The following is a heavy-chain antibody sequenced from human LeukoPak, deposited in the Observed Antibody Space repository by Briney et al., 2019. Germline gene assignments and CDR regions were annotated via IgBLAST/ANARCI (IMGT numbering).Heavy chain of an antibody. CDR3: ARDVNRKAAAGDAFDI. D-gene: IGHD6-13*01. Sequence: GGSLRLSCAASGFTFSDYYMSWIRQAQGKGLEWVSYISSSSSYTNYADSVKGRFTIARENAKDSLYLQMNSLRAEDTAVYYCARDVNRKAAAGDAFDIWGQGAMVTVSS. J-gene: IGHJ3*02. CDR2: ISSSSSYT. V-gene: IGHV3-11*05. CDR1: GFTFSDYY.